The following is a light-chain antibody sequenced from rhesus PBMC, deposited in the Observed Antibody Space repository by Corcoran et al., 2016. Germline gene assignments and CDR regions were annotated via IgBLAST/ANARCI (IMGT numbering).Light chain of an antibody. V-gene: IGKV1-74*01. CDR1: ETVNKH. Sequence: IPLPQSPPSLSASVGDRIPIPCRQSETVNKHIHWYHQKPGKAPNLLISKEYTLQSGVPSRFRGSGSGKDYTFTLTRLQSEDFATVVGKHNYGTPLTFGLGTKVGIK. J-gene: IGKJ1*01. CDR3: KHNYGTPLT. CDR2: KEY.